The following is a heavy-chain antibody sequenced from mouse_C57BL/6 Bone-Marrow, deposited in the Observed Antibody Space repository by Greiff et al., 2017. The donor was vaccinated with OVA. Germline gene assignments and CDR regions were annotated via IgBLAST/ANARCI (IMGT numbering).Heavy chain of an antibody. J-gene: IGHJ3*01. D-gene: IGHD4-1*02. Sequence: QVHVKQPGAELVRPGTSVKLSCKASGYTFTSYWMHWVKQRPGQGLEWIGVIDPSDSYTNYYQKFKGKATLTVDTSSSTAYMQLSSLTSEDSAVYYCASTGPWFAYWGQGTLVTVSA. CDR2: IDPSDSYT. CDR3: ASTGPWFAY. CDR1: GYTFTSYW. V-gene: IGHV1-59*01.